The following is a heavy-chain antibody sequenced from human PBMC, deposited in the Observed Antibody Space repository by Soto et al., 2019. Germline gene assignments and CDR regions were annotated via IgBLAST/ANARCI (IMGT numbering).Heavy chain of an antibody. D-gene: IGHD3-22*01. J-gene: IGHJ3*02. Sequence: PGGSLRLSCAASGFTFSSYGMHWVRQAPGKGLEWVAVIWYDGSNKYYADSVKGRFTISRDNSKNTLYLQMNSLRAEDAAVYYCAIDFGGLNYYDSSGYNLSDAFDIWGQGTMVTVSS. V-gene: IGHV3-33*01. CDR1: GFTFSSYG. CDR3: AIDFGGLNYYDSSGYNLSDAFDI. CDR2: IWYDGSNK.